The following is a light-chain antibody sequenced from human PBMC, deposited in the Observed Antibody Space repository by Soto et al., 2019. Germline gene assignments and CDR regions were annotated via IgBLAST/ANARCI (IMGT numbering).Light chain of an antibody. V-gene: IGKV1-39*01. CDR1: QNIATF. CDR3: QKYNSAPLT. Sequence: DIQMTQSPSSLSASVGDRVTITCRASQNIATFLNWYHHKPGKAPKLLIYATSRLQSGVPSRFSGSGSGTDFTLTITSLQPEDFGTYYCQKYNSAPLTFGGGTKVEIK. J-gene: IGKJ4*01. CDR2: ATS.